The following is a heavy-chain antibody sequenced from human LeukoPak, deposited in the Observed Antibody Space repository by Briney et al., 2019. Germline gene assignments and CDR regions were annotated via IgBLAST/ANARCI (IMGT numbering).Heavy chain of an antibody. CDR2: IYESENT. V-gene: IGHV4-39*01. CDR3: AVFLRIPAVPYYYYMDV. CDR1: GGSISSGSYY. D-gene: IGHD5-12*01. Sequence: SETLSLTCTVSGGSISSGSYYWGWIRQPPGKGLEWIGTIYESENTYYNPALKRRVTISKDTSKSQLSLKLISVTAADTAVYYCAVFLRIPAVPYYYYMDVWGKGTTVTVSS. J-gene: IGHJ6*03.